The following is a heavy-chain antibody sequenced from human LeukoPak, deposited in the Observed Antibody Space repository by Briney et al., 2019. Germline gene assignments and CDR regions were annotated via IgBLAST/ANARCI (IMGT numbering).Heavy chain of an antibody. J-gene: IGHJ4*02. Sequence: GGSLRLSCAASGFTVSSNYMSWVRQAPGKGLEWVLVIYSGGSTYYADSVKGRFTISRDNSKNTLYLQMNSLRAEDTAVYYCASSNYDVTPYYFDYWGQGTLVTVSS. CDR1: GFTVSSNY. V-gene: IGHV3-66*02. D-gene: IGHD4-11*01. CDR2: IYSGGST. CDR3: ASSNYDVTPYYFDY.